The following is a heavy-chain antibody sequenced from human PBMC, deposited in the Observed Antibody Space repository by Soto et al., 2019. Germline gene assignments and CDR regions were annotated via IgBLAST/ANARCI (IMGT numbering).Heavy chain of an antibody. CDR2: ISYDGSNK. D-gene: IGHD3-22*01. CDR1: GFTFSSYG. J-gene: IGHJ4*02. CDR3: EKDTYYHDRSGYYVFEY. V-gene: IGHV3-30*18. Sequence: QVQLVESGGGVVQPGRSLRLSCAASGFTFSSYGMHWVRQAPGKGLEWVAVISYDGSNKYYADSVKGRFTISRDNSKNTVYLQMNSLRAEDTAVYYCEKDTYYHDRSGYYVFEYWGQGTLVTVSS.